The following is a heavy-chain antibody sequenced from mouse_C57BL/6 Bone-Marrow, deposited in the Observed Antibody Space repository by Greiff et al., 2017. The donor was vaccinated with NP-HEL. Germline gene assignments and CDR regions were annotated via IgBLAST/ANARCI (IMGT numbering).Heavy chain of an antibody. CDR1: GYTFTSYG. V-gene: IGHV1-81*01. CDR2: IYPRSGNT. D-gene: IGHD2-5*01. Sequence: QVHVKQSGAELARPGASVKLSCKASGYTFTSYGISWVKQRTGQGLEWIGEIYPRSGNTYYNEKFKGKATLTADKSSSTAYMELRSLTSEDSAVYFCARRGSNGYAMDYWGQGTSVTVSS. CDR3: ARRGSNGYAMDY. J-gene: IGHJ4*01.